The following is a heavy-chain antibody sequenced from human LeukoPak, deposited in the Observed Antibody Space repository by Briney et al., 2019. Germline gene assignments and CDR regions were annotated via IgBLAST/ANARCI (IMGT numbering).Heavy chain of an antibody. V-gene: IGHV3-30*18. CDR1: GFTFSSYG. CDR3: AKDWDIVVVVAATLIDY. CDR2: ISYDGSNK. J-gene: IGHJ4*02. Sequence: GRSLRLSCAASGFTFSSYGMHWVRQAPGKGLEWVAVISYDGSNKYYADSVKGRFTNSRDNSKNTLYLQMNSLRAEDTAVYYCAKDWDIVVVVAATLIDYWGQGVLVTVSS. D-gene: IGHD2-15*01.